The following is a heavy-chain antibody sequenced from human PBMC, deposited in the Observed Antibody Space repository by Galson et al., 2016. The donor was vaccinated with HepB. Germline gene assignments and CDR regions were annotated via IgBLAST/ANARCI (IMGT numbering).Heavy chain of an antibody. CDR1: GFTFSSYA. J-gene: IGHJ2*01. V-gene: IGHV3-23*01. D-gene: IGHD3-10*01. CDR2: ISGSGDET. Sequence: SLRLSCAASGFTFSSYAMTWVRQAPGKGLDWVSTISGSGDETNYADSVKGRFTFSRDNSKNTLSLQMTSLRAEDTAVYYCASGIAVTTSNSFWYFDLWGRGTLVTVSS. CDR3: ASGIAVTTSNSFWYFDL.